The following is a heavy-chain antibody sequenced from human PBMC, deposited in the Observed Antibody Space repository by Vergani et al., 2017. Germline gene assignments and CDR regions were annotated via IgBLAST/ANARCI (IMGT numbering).Heavy chain of an antibody. CDR3: ARDPLYSTTWPFRLLDMDV. J-gene: IGHJ6*02. CDR1: GGSISSGSYY. D-gene: IGHD6-13*01. V-gene: IGHV4-61*02. Sequence: QVQLQESGPGLVRPSQTLSLTCTVSGGSISSGSYYWSWFRQPAGKGLEWIGRFYTGGGTSYNPSPQSRVTISVDTSKNQFSLQLSSVTAADTAVYYCARDPLYSTTWPFRLLDMDVWGQGTTVTVSS. CDR2: FYTGGGT.